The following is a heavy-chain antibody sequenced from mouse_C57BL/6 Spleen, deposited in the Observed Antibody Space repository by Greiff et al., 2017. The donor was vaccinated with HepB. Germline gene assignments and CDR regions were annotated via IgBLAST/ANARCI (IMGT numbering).Heavy chain of an antibody. CDR1: GYAFSSYW. CDR3: ARYYSNHYYAMDY. V-gene: IGHV1-80*01. J-gene: IGHJ4*01. CDR2: IYPGDGDT. Sequence: QVQLKESGAELVKPGASVKISCKASGYAFSSYWMNWVKQRPGKGLEWIGQIYPGDGDTNYNGKFKGKATLTADKSSSTAYMQLSSLTSEDSAVYFCARYYSNHYYAMDYWGQGTSVTVSS. D-gene: IGHD2-5*01.